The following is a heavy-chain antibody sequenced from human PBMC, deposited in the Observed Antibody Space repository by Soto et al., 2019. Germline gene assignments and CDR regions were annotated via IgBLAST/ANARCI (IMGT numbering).Heavy chain of an antibody. D-gene: IGHD3-10*01. CDR3: TTTGDLDGAGSYYKLKV. J-gene: IGHJ6*02. CDR1: GFTFSNAW. V-gene: IGHV3-15*07. CDR2: IKSKTDGGTT. Sequence: EVQLVASGGGLVKPGGSLRLSCAASGFTFSNAWMNWVRQAPGKGLEWVGRIKSKTDGGTTDYAAPVKGRFTISRDDSTNTLYLQMNSLKTEDTAVYYGTTTGDLDGAGSYYKLKVWGQGTTVTVSS.